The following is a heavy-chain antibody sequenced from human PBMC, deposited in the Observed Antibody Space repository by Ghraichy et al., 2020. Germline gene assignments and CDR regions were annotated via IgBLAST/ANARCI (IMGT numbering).Heavy chain of an antibody. CDR3: ARPATVTSPYNWFDT. V-gene: IGHV1-2*02. CDR2: INPNSGGT. J-gene: IGHJ5*02. Sequence: ASVKVSCKAFGYTFTAYYIHWVRQAPGQGLEWMGWINPNSGGTNYAQKFHGRVAMTGDTSMETVYMELSRLTSDDTAVYYCARPATVTSPYNWFDTWGQGTLVTVSS. CDR1: GYTFTAYY. D-gene: IGHD4-17*01.